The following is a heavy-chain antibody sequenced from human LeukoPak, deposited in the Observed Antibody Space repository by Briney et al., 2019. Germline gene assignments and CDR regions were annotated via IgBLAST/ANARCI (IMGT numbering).Heavy chain of an antibody. Sequence: SETLSLTCTVSGGSISSYYWSWIRQPPGKGLEWIGYIYYSGSTNYNPSLKSRVTISVDTSKNQFSLKLSSVTAADTAVYYCARLSYYKAHLDYWGQGTLVTVSS. D-gene: IGHD3-10*01. CDR3: ARLSYYKAHLDY. CDR2: IYYSGST. J-gene: IGHJ4*02. V-gene: IGHV4-59*08. CDR1: GGSISSYY.